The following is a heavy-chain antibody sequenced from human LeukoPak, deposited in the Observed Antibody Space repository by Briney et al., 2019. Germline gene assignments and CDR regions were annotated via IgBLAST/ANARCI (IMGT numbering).Heavy chain of an antibody. J-gene: IGHJ5*02. CDR3: ARRPYSGSPNWFDP. Sequence: KFGESLKISCEVSGHRFTDHWIGWVRQMPGKGLEWMGIINLGDSDTKYSPSFQGRVTISLDKSISTAYLQWRSLKASDTAMYYCARRPYSGSPNWFDPWGQGTLVTVSS. D-gene: IGHD1-26*01. CDR1: GHRFTDHW. V-gene: IGHV5-51*01. CDR2: INLGDSDT.